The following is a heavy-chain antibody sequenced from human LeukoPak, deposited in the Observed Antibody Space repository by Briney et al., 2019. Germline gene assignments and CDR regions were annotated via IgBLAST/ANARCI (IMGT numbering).Heavy chain of an antibody. J-gene: IGHJ5*02. CDR1: GFTFSTYS. V-gene: IGHV3-66*01. Sequence: GGSLRLSCAASGFTFSTYSMSWVRQAPGKGLECVSVIYSGGSTYYADSVKGRFTISRDNSKNTVYLQMDSLRVEDTAVYYCARVKVGITYWFDPWGQGTLVTVSS. CDR3: ARVKVGITYWFDP. CDR2: IYSGGST. D-gene: IGHD1-26*01.